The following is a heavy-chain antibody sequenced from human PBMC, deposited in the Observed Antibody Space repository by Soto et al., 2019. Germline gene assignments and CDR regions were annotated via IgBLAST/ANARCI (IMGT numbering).Heavy chain of an antibody. CDR3: ARASYSSGWYPAPYYFDY. J-gene: IGHJ4*02. CDR1: GGTFSSYT. D-gene: IGHD6-19*01. CDR2: IIPIFGTA. V-gene: IGHV1-69*13. Sequence: SVKVSCKASGGTFSSYTISWVRQAPGQGLEWMGRIIPIFGTANYAQKFQGRVTITADESTSTAYMELSSLRSEDTAVYYCARASYSSGWYPAPYYFDYWGQGTLVTVSS.